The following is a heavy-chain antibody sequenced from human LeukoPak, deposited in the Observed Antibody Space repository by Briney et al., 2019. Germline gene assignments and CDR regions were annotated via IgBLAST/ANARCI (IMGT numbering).Heavy chain of an antibody. CDR3: AREVAIAAAGPNWFDP. CDR2: IYTSGST. Sequence: SETLSLTCTVSGYSISSGYYWGWIRQPPGKGLEWIGRIYTSGSTNYNPSLKSRVTISVDTSKNQFSLKLSSVTAADTAVYYCAREVAIAAAGPNWFDPWGQGTLVTVSS. V-gene: IGHV4-38-2*02. D-gene: IGHD6-13*01. J-gene: IGHJ5*02. CDR1: GYSISSGYY.